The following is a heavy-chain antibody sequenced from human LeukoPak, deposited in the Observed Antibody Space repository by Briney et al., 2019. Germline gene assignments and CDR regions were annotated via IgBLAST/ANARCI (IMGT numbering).Heavy chain of an antibody. CDR2: ISYDGSNK. CDR1: GFTFSSYA. D-gene: IGHD3-22*01. Sequence: PGGSLRLSCAASGFTFSSYAMHWVRQAPGKGLEWVAVISYDGSNKYYADSVKGRFTISRDNSKNTLYLQMNSLRAEDTAVYYCARGRYYDSSGPIDYWGQGTLATVSS. V-gene: IGHV3-30-3*01. J-gene: IGHJ4*02. CDR3: ARGRYYDSSGPIDY.